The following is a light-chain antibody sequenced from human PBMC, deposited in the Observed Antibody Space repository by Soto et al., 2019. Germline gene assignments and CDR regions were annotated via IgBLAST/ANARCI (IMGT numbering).Light chain of an antibody. V-gene: IGKV4-1*01. CDR1: QSVLYSSNNKNY. Sequence: DIVMTQSPDSLAVSLGERATINCKSSQSVLYSSNNKNYLAWYLQKPGQPPKLLIYWASTRESGVPDRFIGSGSGTDFTLTISSLQAEDVAVYYCQQYYSTPLTFGGGTKVEIK. CDR3: QQYYSTPLT. CDR2: WAS. J-gene: IGKJ4*01.